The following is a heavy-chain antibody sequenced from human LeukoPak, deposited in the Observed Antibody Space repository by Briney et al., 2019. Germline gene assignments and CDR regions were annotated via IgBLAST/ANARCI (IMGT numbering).Heavy chain of an antibody. D-gene: IGHD6-13*01. J-gene: IGHJ6*02. CDR3: ARESVGYSSSWYIGMNGMDV. CDR1: GYTFTSYG. CDR2: INAGNGNT. V-gene: IGHV1-3*01. Sequence: ASVKVSCKASGYTFTSYGISWVRQAPGQRLEWMGWINAGNGNTKYSQKFQGRVTITRDTSASTAYMELSSLRSEDTAVYYCARESVGYSSSWYIGMNGMDVWGQGTTVTVSS.